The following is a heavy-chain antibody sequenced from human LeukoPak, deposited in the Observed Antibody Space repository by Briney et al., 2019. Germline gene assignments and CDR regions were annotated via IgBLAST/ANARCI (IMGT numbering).Heavy chain of an antibody. CDR1: GYTFTGYY. V-gene: IGHV1-2*02. Sequence: GASVKVSCKASGYTFTGYYMHWVRQAPGQGLEWMGWINPNSGGTNYAQKFQGRVSMTRDTSISTAYMELRRLRSDDTAVYYCARGHPGEETTVTFETFLFDYWGQGTLVTVSS. CDR2: INPNSGGT. J-gene: IGHJ4*02. D-gene: IGHD4-17*01. CDR3: ARGHPGEETTVTFETFLFDY.